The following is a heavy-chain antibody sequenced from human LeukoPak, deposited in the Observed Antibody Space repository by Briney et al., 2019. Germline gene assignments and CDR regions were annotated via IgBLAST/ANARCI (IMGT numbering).Heavy chain of an antibody. CDR2: ISGSGGST. CDR3: AKDETVAGHFDY. CDR1: GFTFSSYA. D-gene: IGHD6-19*01. Sequence: GGSLRLSCAASGFTFSSYAMSWVRQAPGKGLEWVSAISGSGGSTYYADSVKGRFTIPRDNSKNTLYLQMNSLRAEDTAVYYCAKDETVAGHFDYWGQGTLVTVSS. J-gene: IGHJ4*02. V-gene: IGHV3-23*01.